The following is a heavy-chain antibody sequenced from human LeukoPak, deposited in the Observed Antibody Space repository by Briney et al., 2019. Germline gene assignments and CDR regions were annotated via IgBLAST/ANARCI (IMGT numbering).Heavy chain of an antibody. D-gene: IGHD3-9*01. CDR3: AKWGDYDILTGYYVSDF. V-gene: IGHV3-23*01. Sequence: GASVRLSCAASGFIFRNYAMSWVREAPGKGREWVSDITGSGDTTYYADSVKGRFTISRDNSKNTLYVEMNTLRAEDTAVYYCAKWGDYDILTGYYVSDFWGQGTLVTVSS. CDR2: ITGSGDTT. J-gene: IGHJ4*02. CDR1: GFIFRNYA.